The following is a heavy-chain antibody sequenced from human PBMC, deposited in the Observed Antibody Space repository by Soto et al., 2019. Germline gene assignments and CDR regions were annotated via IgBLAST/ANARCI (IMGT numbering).Heavy chain of an antibody. Sequence: SMKLACAASGVRVYIYAISLALQAPGKGLEWVSAISGSGGSTYSADSVNGRFTISRDNSINMLYLQMNSLTTEDTAVYYCAHPRGYGVFDAYDFWGQGAMVTVSS. CDR3: AHPRGYGVFDAYDF. CDR1: GVRVYIYA. J-gene: IGHJ3*01. D-gene: IGHD4-17*01. CDR2: ISGSGGST. V-gene: IGHV3-23*01.